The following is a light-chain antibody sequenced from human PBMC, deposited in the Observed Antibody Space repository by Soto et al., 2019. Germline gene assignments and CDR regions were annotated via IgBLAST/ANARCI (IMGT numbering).Light chain of an antibody. Sequence: DIQMTQSPSTLSASVGDRVTITCRASQSISSWLAWYQQKPGKAPKLLIYDASSLESGVPSRFSGSGSGTEFTLTINTLQADDSATYFCKHYYGYPCTFGPGTKVDIK. CDR1: QSISSW. J-gene: IGKJ2*02. CDR3: KHYYGYPCT. CDR2: DAS. V-gene: IGKV1-5*01.